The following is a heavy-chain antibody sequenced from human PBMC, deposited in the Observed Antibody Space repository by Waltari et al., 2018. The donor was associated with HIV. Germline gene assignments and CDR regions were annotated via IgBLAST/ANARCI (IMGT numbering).Heavy chain of an antibody. CDR3: ARDSSGWSYRFDY. CDR2: ISYDGSNK. CDR1: GFTFSSYA. Sequence: QVQLVESGGGVVQPGRSLRLSCAASGFTFSSYAMHCVRQAPGKGLDWVAVISYDGSNKYYADSVKGRFTISRDNSKNTLYLQMNSLRAEDTAVYYCARDSSGWSYRFDYWGQGTLVTVSS. V-gene: IGHV3-30-3*01. D-gene: IGHD6-19*01. J-gene: IGHJ4*02.